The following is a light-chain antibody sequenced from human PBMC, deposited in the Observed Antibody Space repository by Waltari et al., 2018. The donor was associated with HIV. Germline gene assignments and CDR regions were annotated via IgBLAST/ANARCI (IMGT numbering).Light chain of an antibody. CDR1: QSVRSAS. Sequence: VLTQSPGTLSLSPGLRAPLSCRASQSVRSASLAWYQRTPGQAPRLLIYGASSRAPGSPDRFSGSGAETDFILTSSRREPEDCAVDDCQQYAASPLTFGGGTKVEIK. J-gene: IGKJ4*01. V-gene: IGKV3-20*01. CDR3: QQYAASPLT. CDR2: GAS.